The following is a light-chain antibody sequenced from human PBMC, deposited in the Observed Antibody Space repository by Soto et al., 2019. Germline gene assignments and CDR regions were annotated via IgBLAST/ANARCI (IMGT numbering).Light chain of an antibody. CDR3: LQRSNWPT. J-gene: IGKJ5*01. Sequence: EIVLTQSPATLSLSPGERATLSCRASQSVSSYLAWYQHKPGQAPRLLIYDASNRATGIPARFSGSGSGTDFTLTISSLEPEDCAVYYCLQRSNWPTFGQGTRLEIK. CDR1: QSVSSY. CDR2: DAS. V-gene: IGKV3-11*01.